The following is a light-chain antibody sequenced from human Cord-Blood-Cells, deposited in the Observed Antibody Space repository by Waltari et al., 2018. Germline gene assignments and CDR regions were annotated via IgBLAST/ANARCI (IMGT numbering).Light chain of an antibody. CDR1: SSDVGGYNY. J-gene: IGLJ2*01. CDR3: SSYTSSSTLV. V-gene: IGLV2-14*01. Sequence: QSALTQPASVSGSPGQSITISCTGTSSDVGGYNYVSWYQQHPGKAPKLMIYDVSNRPTGVSNRFSGFKSGNTAYLTISGLQAEDEADYYCSSYTSSSTLVFGGGTKLTVL. CDR2: DVS.